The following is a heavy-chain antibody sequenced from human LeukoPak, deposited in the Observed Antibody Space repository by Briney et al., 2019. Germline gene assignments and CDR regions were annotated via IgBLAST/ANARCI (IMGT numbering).Heavy chain of an antibody. CDR3: ARGGYGILDY. V-gene: IGHV3-48*03. J-gene: IGHJ4*02. CDR1: GFTFTSYE. Sequence: GGSLRLSCAASGFTFTSYEINWVRQAPGKGLEGVSYISGSGSTIYYADSVRGRFTISRDNAKNSLYLQMNSLRAEDTAVYYCARGGYGILDYWSQGTLVTVSS. D-gene: IGHD1-14*01. CDR2: ISGSGSTI.